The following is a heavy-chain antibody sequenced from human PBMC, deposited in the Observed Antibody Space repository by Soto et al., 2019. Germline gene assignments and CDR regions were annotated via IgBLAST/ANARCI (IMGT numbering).Heavy chain of an antibody. J-gene: IGHJ4*02. CDR1: GYSFTDVY. Sequence: ASVKVSCKASGYSFTDVYIHWVRQAPGQGLEWLGWVSPYTGDTNYAQAFQGRVTMTRDTSITTAYMELTRLTYDDTAVFYCAREYDLRLLWGKGPPVTVSS. V-gene: IGHV1-2*02. D-gene: IGHD3-3*01. CDR2: VSPYTGDT. CDR3: AREYDLRLL.